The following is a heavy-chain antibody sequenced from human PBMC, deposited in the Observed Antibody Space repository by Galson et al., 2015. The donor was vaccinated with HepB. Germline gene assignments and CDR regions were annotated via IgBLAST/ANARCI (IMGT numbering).Heavy chain of an antibody. V-gene: IGHV3-30*07. CDR3: ARLPLTGTRSPHYYYYMDV. J-gene: IGHJ6*03. D-gene: IGHD1-7*01. CDR2: ISDDGSNK. CDR1: GFTFSSYA. Sequence: SLRLSCAASGFTFSSYAMYWVRQAPGKGLEWVAAISDDGSNKYYADSVKGRFTISRDNSKNTLYLQMNSLRAEDTAVYYCARLPLTGTRSPHYYYYMDVWGKGTLVTVSS.